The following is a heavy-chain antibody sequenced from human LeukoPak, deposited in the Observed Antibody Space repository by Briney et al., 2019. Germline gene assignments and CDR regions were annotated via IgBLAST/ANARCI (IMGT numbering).Heavy chain of an antibody. V-gene: IGHV2-70*17. D-gene: IGHD1-14*01. CDR3: ARMTPDSPSFDY. CDR1: GFSLNTRQMC. CDR2: IDWDDDT. Sequence: SGPALVNPTQTLTLTCTFSGFSLNTRQMCVAWIRQPPGKALEWLARIDWDDDTFYSTSLKTRLSISKDTSKNQVVLTMTNMDPVDTGTYYCARMTPDSPSFDYWGQGTLVTVSS. J-gene: IGHJ4*02.